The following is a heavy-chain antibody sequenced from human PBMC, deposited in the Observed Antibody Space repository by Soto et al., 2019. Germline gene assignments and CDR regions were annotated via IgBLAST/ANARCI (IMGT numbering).Heavy chain of an antibody. CDR3: ARWGGYSYGTYYYYGMDV. Sequence: ASVKVSCKASGHTFTGYYMHWVRQAPGQGLEWMGWINPNSGGTNYAQKFQGWVTMTRDTSISTAYMELSRLRSDDTAVYYCARWGGYSYGTYYYYGMDVWGQGTTVTVSS. CDR1: GHTFTGYY. CDR2: INPNSGGT. V-gene: IGHV1-2*04. J-gene: IGHJ6*02. D-gene: IGHD5-18*01.